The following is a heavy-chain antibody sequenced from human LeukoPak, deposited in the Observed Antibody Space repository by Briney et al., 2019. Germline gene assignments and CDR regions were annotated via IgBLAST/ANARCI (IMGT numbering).Heavy chain of an antibody. Sequence: SETLSLTCTVSGGSMNHHWSWIRQSPGKGLEWIGYISHTASTNYNPSLKSRVTLSIDTSKSQLSFQLTSVTAADTAVYYCAREKSPERKTWLQLGAFDVWGQGTVVTVSS. CDR3: AREKSPERKTWLQLGAFDV. CDR2: ISHTAST. CDR1: GGSMNHH. J-gene: IGHJ3*01. V-gene: IGHV4-59*11. D-gene: IGHD5-24*01.